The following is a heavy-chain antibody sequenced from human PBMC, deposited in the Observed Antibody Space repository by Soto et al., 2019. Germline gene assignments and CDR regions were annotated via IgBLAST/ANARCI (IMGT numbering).Heavy chain of an antibody. CDR1: GGSISSGDYY. V-gene: IGHV4-30-4*01. J-gene: IGHJ3*02. Sequence: QVQLQESGPGLVKPSQTLSLTCTVSGGSISSGDYYWSWIRQPPGKGLEWIGYIYYSGSTYYNPSLKSRVTISVDTSKNQFSLKLSSVTAADTAVYYCARVGYDILTGYSDAFDIWGQGTMVTVSS. CDR3: ARVGYDILTGYSDAFDI. CDR2: IYYSGST. D-gene: IGHD3-9*01.